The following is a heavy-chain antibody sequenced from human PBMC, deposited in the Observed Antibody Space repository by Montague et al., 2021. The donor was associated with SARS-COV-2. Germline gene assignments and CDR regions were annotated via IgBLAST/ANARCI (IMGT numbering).Heavy chain of an antibody. CDR3: ARLPPNGRWYLDL. CDR1: LHSGIGQL. Sequence: SETLSLTCAGDLHSGIGQLRSRTEEHTAERQEWMGYVYCIVLTKYNPSLKSRVAISVDTSKNQFSLSLRSVTAADTALYYCARLPPNGRWYLDLWGRGTLVTVSS. CDR2: VYCIVLT. V-gene: IGHV4-59*02. J-gene: IGHJ2*01. D-gene: IGHD2-8*01.